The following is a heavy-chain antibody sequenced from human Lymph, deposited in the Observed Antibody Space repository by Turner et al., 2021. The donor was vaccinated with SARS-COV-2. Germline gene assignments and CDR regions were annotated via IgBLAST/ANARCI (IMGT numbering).Heavy chain of an antibody. V-gene: IGHV3-23*01. Sequence: EVQLLESGGGLVQPGGSLRLSCAASGFTFNNYAMSWVRQAPGKGLEWVSTISGSGGSTYYADSVKVRFIISRDNSKNTLYLQMNSLRAEDTAVYYCANLYPTVSWEFPYGMDVWGQGTTVTVSS. J-gene: IGHJ6*02. CDR3: ANLYPTVSWEFPYGMDV. CDR2: ISGSGGST. CDR1: GFTFNNYA. D-gene: IGHD3-16*01.